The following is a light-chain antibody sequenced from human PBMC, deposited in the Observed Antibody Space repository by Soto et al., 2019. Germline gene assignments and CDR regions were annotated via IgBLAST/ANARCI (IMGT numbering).Light chain of an antibody. J-gene: IGKJ4*01. CDR3: QQYSDWPLT. CDR2: GAS. Sequence: EIVLTQSPVTLSVSPGETATPSCRASQNVHSNLAWYQQKLGQTPRLLMYGASTRATGIPARFSGSGSVTEFSLTISSLQSEDFAVYYCQQYSDWPLTFGGGTKVDIK. V-gene: IGKV3-15*01. CDR1: QNVHSN.